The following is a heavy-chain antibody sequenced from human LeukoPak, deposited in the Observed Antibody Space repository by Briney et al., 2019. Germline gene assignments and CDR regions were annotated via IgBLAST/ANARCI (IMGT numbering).Heavy chain of an antibody. CDR1: GFTFSSYA. V-gene: IGHV3-30*04. CDR2: ISYDGSNK. J-gene: IGHJ6*02. CDR3: ARDGYSSSWYRVLPNYYGMDV. Sequence: PGRSLRLSCAASGFTFSSYAMHWVRQAPGKGLEWVAVISYDGSNKYYAESVKGRFTISRDNSKNTLSLQMNSLRAEDTAVYYCARDGYSSSWYRVLPNYYGMDVWGQGTTVTVSS. D-gene: IGHD6-13*01.